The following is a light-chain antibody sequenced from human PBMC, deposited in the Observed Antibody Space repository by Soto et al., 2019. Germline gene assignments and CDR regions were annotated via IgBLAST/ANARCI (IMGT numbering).Light chain of an antibody. CDR1: QSVNSN. CDR3: QQYKTWPRT. V-gene: IGKV3-15*01. J-gene: IGKJ1*01. CDR2: AAS. Sequence: EIVMTQSPATLSVSPGERATLSCRASQSVNSNYLAWYQQKPGQSPRLLIYAASTRATGIPARFSGSGSETEFTLTISSLQSEDFAVYYCQQYKTWPRTFGQGTKVEIK.